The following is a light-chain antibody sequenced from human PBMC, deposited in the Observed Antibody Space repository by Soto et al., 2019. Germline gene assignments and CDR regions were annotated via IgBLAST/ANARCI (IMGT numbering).Light chain of an antibody. CDR3: QQRSKWPPTWT. J-gene: IGKJ1*01. CDR1: QSVSSY. CDR2: DAS. V-gene: IGKV3-11*01. Sequence: IVLTQSPATLSLSPGERATLSCRASQSVSSYLAWYQQKPGQAPRLLIYDASNRATGIPARFSGSGSGTDFTLTISSLEPEDSAVYYCQQRSKWPPTWTFGQGTKVDIK.